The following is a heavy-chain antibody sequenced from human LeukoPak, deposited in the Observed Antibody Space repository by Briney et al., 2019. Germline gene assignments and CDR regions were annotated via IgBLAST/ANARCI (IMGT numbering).Heavy chain of an antibody. CDR1: GFTFSSYG. D-gene: IGHD3-3*01. V-gene: IGHV3-30*02. J-gene: IGHJ6*03. CDR2: ILYDGSNK. CDR3: AKSITIFGVAPYYYYMNV. Sequence: GGSLRLSCAASGFTFSSYGMHWVRQAPGKGLEWVAFILYDGSNKYYADSVKGRFTISRDNSKNTLYLQMNSLRAEDTAVYYCAKSITIFGVAPYYYYMNVWGKGTTVTASS.